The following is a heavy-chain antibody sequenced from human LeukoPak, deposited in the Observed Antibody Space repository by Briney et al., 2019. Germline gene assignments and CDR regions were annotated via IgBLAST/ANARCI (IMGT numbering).Heavy chain of an antibody. J-gene: IGHJ3*01. CDR2: INQGGSDK. Sequence: GGSLSLTCTASGFTLSGHWRSWVRQAPGKGLEWVANINQGGSDKYYVDSVKGRFTISRDNANNLLYLQMNSLRGEDTAVYYCTRDRFRAEDDGGQG. CDR3: TRDRFRAEDD. CDR1: GFTLSGHW. D-gene: IGHD1-14*01. V-gene: IGHV3-7*01.